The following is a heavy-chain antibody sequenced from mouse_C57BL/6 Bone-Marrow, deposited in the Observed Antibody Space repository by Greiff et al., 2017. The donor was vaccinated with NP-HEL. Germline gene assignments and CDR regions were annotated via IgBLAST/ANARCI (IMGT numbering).Heavy chain of an antibody. D-gene: IGHD1-1*01. CDR2: ISDGGSYT. CDR1: GFTFSSYA. Sequence: EVKVVESGGGLVKPGGSLKLSCAASGFTFSSYAMSWVRQTPEKRLEWVATISDGGSYTYYPDNVKGRFTISRDNAKNNLYLQMSHLKSEDTAMYYCARDRVLILRGYYAMDYWGQGTSVTVSS. V-gene: IGHV5-4*01. J-gene: IGHJ4*01. CDR3: ARDRVLILRGYYAMDY.